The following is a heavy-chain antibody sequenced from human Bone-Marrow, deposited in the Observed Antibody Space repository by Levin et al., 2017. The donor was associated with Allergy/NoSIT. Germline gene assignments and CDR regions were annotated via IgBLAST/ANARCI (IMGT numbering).Heavy chain of an antibody. CDR1: GGSFSGYY. CDR3: ARAPTVTTED. CDR2: INHSGST. Sequence: SETLSLTCAVYGGSFSGYYWSWIRQPPGKGLEWIGEINHSGSTNYNPSLKSRVTISVDTSKNQFSLKLSSVTAADTAVYYCARAPTVTTEDWGQGTLVTVSS. V-gene: IGHV4-34*01. J-gene: IGHJ4*02. D-gene: IGHD4-17*01.